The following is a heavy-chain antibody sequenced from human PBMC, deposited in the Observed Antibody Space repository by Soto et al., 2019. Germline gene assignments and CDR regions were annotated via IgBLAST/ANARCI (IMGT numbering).Heavy chain of an antibody. J-gene: IGHJ5*02. V-gene: IGHV3-48*02. CDR1: GFTFSSYS. Sequence: EVQLVESGGGLVQPGGSLRLSCAVSGFTFSSYSMYWVRQAPGKGLEWVSHISSSSTTIDYADSVKGRFTISRDNAKNSLYLQMYSLSDEHSAVYYCARVGSAAGMSWGQGTLVTVSS. CDR2: ISSSSTTI. D-gene: IGHD2-2*01. CDR3: ARVGSAAGMS.